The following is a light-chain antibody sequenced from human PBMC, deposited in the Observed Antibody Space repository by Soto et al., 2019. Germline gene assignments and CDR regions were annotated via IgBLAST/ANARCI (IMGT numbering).Light chain of an antibody. J-gene: IGLJ2*01. V-gene: IGLV2-14*01. CDR2: EVT. Sequence: QSALTQPASVSGSPGQSITISCTGTSSDVDGYNYVSWYQQHPGKAPKLMIYEVTYRPSGVSHRFSGSKSGNTASLTISGLKAEDEADYYCSSYTSNTHVVFGGGTKLTVL. CDR1: SSDVDGYNY. CDR3: SSYTSNTHVV.